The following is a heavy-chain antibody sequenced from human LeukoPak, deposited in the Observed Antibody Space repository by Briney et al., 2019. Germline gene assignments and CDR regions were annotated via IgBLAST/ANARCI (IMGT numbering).Heavy chain of an antibody. CDR3: ATDDAYDPGYYFYPLDV. CDR2: IYHSGST. CDR1: GGSISSSNW. Sequence: KTSETLSLTCAVSGGSISSSNWWSWVRQPPGKGLEWIGEIYHSGSTNYNPSLKSRVTISVDKSKNQFSLKLSSVTAADTAVYYCATDDAYDPGYYFYPLDVWGQGTMVTVTS. J-gene: IGHJ6*02. V-gene: IGHV4-4*02. D-gene: IGHD3-3*01.